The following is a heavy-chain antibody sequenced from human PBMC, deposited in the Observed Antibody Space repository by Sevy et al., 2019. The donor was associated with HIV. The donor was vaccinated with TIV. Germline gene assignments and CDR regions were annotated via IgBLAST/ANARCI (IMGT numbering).Heavy chain of an antibody. J-gene: IGHJ6*04. CDR1: AGSFSPYY. CDR3: ARGGGLTDYGMDV. Sequence: SETLSLTYTVTAGSFSPYYWNWVRQPPGKGLEWIGYMYYSGSTKYSPSFQSRVTISVDTSKNQFSVKLNSVTAADTAVYYCARGGGLTDYGMDVWGEGTTVTVSS. CDR2: MYYSGST. V-gene: IGHV4-59*01. D-gene: IGHD3-16*01.